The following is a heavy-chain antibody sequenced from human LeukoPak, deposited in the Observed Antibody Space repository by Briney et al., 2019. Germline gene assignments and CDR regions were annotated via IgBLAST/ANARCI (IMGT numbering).Heavy chain of an antibody. CDR1: GFTFSSYS. Sequence: PGGSLRLSCAASGFTFSSYSMNWVRQAPGKGLEWVSSISGGSGYIYYADSVKGRFTISRDNAKNSLYLQMNSLRAEDTAVYYCVGGPIAAAGEYYWGQGILVTVSS. J-gene: IGHJ4*02. CDR3: VGGPIAAAGEYY. D-gene: IGHD6-13*01. CDR2: ISGGSGYI. V-gene: IGHV3-21*01.